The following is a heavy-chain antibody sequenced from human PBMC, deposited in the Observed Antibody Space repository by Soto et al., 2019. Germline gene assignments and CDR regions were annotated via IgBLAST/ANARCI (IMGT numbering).Heavy chain of an antibody. J-gene: IGHJ5*02. CDR3: AKDRAKTMDRGVIGWFGP. CDR2: IIPIYGSP. Sequence: QVQLVQSGAEVKKPGSSVKVSCKASGGTFSSFAISWVRQAPGQGLEWMGGIIPIYGSPNYAQKFQGRLTITADASTNIVYMELTDLTSEDTAAYFCAKDRAKTMDRGVIGWFGPWGQGTLVTISS. D-gene: IGHD3-10*01. V-gene: IGHV1-69*01. CDR1: GGTFSSFA.